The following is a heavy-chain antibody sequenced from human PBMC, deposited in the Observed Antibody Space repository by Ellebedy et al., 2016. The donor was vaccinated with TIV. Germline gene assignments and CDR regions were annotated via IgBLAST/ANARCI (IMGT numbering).Heavy chain of an antibody. CDR3: ARGPDYGARSDYLDF. J-gene: IGHJ4*02. CDR1: EFTFSNHW. CDR2: IRKDGSES. V-gene: IGHV3-7*03. Sequence: PGGSLRLSCAASEFTFSNHWMSWVRQAPGKGLEWVATIRKDGSESHHVDSVKGRFTISRDNARNSIYLQMNSLSDEDTAVYYCARGPDYGARSDYLDFWGQGTLVTVSS. D-gene: IGHD4/OR15-4a*01.